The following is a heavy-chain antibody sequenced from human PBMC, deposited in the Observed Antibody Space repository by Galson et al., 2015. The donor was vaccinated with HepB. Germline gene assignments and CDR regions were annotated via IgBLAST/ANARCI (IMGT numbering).Heavy chain of an antibody. V-gene: IGHV3-7*01. CDR2: IKQDGSEK. D-gene: IGHD4-17*01. CDR3: AREPYGKDAFDI. Sequence: SLRLSCAASGFTFSSYWMSWVRQAPGKGLEWVANIKQDGSEKYYVDSVKGRFTISRDNAKNSLYLQMNSLRTEDTAVYYCAREPYGKDAFDIWGQGTMVTVSS. J-gene: IGHJ3*02. CDR1: GFTFSSYW.